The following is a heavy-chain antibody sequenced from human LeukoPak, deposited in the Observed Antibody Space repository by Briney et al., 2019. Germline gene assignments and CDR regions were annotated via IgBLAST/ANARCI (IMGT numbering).Heavy chain of an antibody. D-gene: IGHD1-26*01. CDR3: ARDPGGGIVGATFRSLNY. J-gene: IGHJ4*02. V-gene: IGHV3-21*01. CDR2: ISSSSSYI. CDR1: GFTFSSYS. Sequence: PGGSLRLSCAASGFTFSSYSMNWVRQAPGTGQEWVSSISSSSSYIYYADSVKGRFTISRDNAKNSLYLQMNSLRAEDTAVYYCARDPGGGIVGATFRSLNYWGQGTLVTVSS.